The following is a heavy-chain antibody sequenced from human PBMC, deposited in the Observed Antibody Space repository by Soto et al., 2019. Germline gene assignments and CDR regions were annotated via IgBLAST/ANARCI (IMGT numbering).Heavy chain of an antibody. Sequence: QVQLQESGPGLVKPSQTLSLTCTVSGGSISSGDYYWSWIRQPPGKCLEWIGYIYYSGSTYYKPSLKSRVTISVDTSKNQFSLKLSSVTAADTAVYYCARRSSILEGWFDPWGQGTLVTVSS. V-gene: IGHV4-30-4*01. J-gene: IGHJ5*02. CDR2: IYYSGST. CDR1: GGSISSGDYY. D-gene: IGHD2-2*01. CDR3: ARRSSILEGWFDP.